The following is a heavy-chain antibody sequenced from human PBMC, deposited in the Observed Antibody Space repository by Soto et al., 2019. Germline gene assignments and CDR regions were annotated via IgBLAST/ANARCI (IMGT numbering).Heavy chain of an antibody. J-gene: IGHJ6*02. D-gene: IGHD4-17*01. Sequence: PGGSLRLSCAASGFTFSSFAMNWVRQAPGRGLEWVGRIKSKTDGGTTDYAAPVKGRFTISRDDSKNTLYLQMNSLKTEDTAVYYCTTDHPLYGETSDLDYGMDVWGQGTTVTVSS. CDR1: GFTFSSFA. CDR3: TTDHPLYGETSDLDYGMDV. CDR2: IKSKTDGGTT. V-gene: IGHV3-15*01.